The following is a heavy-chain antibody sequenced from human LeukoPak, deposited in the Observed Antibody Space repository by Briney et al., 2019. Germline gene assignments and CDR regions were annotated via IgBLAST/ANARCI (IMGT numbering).Heavy chain of an antibody. D-gene: IGHD6-19*01. CDR1: GYTFTSYG. V-gene: IGHV1-18*01. CDR2: ISAYNGNT. J-gene: IGHJ6*03. Sequence: ASVKVSCKASGYTFTSYGISWVRQAPGQGLEGMGWISAYNGNTNYAQKLQGRVTMTTDTSTSTAYMELRSLRSDDTAVYYCARGVSYSSGWYVAPRFYYYYMDVWGKGTTVTISS. CDR3: ARGVSYSSGWYVAPRFYYYYMDV.